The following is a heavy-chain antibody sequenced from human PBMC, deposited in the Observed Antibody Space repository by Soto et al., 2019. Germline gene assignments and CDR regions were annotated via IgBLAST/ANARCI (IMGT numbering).Heavy chain of an antibody. J-gene: IGHJ2*01. D-gene: IGHD7-27*01. Sequence: EVQVLESGGGLVQPWGSLRLSCAGSGFTFINYAMNWVRQAPGKGLEWVSSISGGGDAAFFPDSVRVRFTISRDTSQTTVPLQMNSLGVDDTAVYYCARKILGSTTRPNYWYFDLWGRGTLVPVSS. V-gene: IGHV3-23*01. CDR2: ISGGGDAA. CDR3: ARKILGSTTRPNYWYFDL. CDR1: GFTFINYA.